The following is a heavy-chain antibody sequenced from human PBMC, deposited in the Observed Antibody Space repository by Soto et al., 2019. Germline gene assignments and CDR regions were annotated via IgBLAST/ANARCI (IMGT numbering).Heavy chain of an antibody. CDR2: IIPIFGTA. D-gene: IGHD4-17*01. Sequence: AAVKVSCKASGGTFSSYAISWVRQAPGQGLEWMGGIIPIFGTANYAQKFQGRVTITADESTSTAYMELSSLRSEDTAVYYCARVPTTVGNWFDPWGQGTLVTVSS. CDR3: ARVPTTVGNWFDP. J-gene: IGHJ5*02. CDR1: GGTFSSYA. V-gene: IGHV1-69*13.